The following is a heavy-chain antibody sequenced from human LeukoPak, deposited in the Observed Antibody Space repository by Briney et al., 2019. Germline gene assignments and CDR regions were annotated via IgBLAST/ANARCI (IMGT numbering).Heavy chain of an antibody. V-gene: IGHV3-23*01. D-gene: IGHD2-15*01. Sequence: AGGSLRLSCAASGFTFSSYAMSWVRQAPGKGLEWVSAISGSGGSTYYADSVKGRFTISRDNSKNTLYLQMNSLRAEDTAVYYCAKVIVVVVAASGWFDPWGQGTLVTVSS. CDR1: GFTFSSYA. CDR3: AKVIVVVVAASGWFDP. J-gene: IGHJ5*02. CDR2: ISGSGGST.